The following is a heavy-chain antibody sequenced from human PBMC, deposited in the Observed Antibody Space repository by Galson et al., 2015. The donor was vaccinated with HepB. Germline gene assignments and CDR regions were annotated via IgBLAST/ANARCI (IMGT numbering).Heavy chain of an antibody. J-gene: IGHJ3*02. V-gene: IGHV3-21*01. CDR2: ISSSSSYI. CDR1: GFTFSSYS. Sequence: SLRLSCAASGFTFSSYSMNWVRQAPGKGLEWVSSISSSSSYIYYADSVKGRFTISRDNAKNSLYLQMNSLRAEDTAVYYCASGTSRYYYDSSGYYYAGLLSDAFDIWGQGTMVTVSS. CDR3: ASGTSRYYYDSSGYYYAGLLSDAFDI. D-gene: IGHD3-22*01.